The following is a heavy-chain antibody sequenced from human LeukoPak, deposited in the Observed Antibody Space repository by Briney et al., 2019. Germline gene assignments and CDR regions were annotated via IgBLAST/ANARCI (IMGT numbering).Heavy chain of an antibody. D-gene: IGHD1/OR15-1a*01. Sequence: GGSLRLSCAASGFTFSSYSMNWVREVPGKGLEWGSSISSSSSYIYYADSVKGRFTISRDNTKNSLYLQMNSLRAEDTAVYYCARNNDGYSDNWGQGTLVTVSS. V-gene: IGHV3-21*01. J-gene: IGHJ4*02. CDR2: ISSSSSYI. CDR1: GFTFSSYS. CDR3: ARNNDGYSDN.